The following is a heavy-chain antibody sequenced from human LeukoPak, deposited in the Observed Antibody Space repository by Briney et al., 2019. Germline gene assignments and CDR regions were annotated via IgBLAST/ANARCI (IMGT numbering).Heavy chain of an antibody. CDR2: NNGDGSST. Sequence: GGSLRLSCVVSGFTLSSYWMHWVRQAPGKGLVWVSRNNGDGSSTSYADSVKGRFTMSRDDAKNTLYLQMNSLRAEDTAVYYCATLSGDSHGYDYWGLGTLVTVSS. CDR1: GFTLSSYW. V-gene: IGHV3-74*01. CDR3: ATLSGDSHGYDY. D-gene: IGHD5-18*01. J-gene: IGHJ4*02.